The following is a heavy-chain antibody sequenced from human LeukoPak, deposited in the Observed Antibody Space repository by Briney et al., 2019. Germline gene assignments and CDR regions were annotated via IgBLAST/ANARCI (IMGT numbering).Heavy chain of an antibody. V-gene: IGHV1-8*02. D-gene: IGHD2-15*01. CDR1: GYTFTAYY. J-gene: IGHJ4*02. Sequence: ASVKVSCKTSGYTFTAYYMHWVRQAPGQGLEWMGWINPNSGNTGYAQKFQGRVTMTRNTSISTAYMELSSLRSEDTAVYYCARGGPLYCSGGSCSLPDYWGQGTLVTVSS. CDR2: INPNSGNT. CDR3: ARGGPLYCSGGSCSLPDY.